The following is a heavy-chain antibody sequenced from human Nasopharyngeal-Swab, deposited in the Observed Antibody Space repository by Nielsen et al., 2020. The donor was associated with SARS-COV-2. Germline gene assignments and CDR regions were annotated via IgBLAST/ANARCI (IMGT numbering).Heavy chain of an antibody. CDR2: VVYSGRT. V-gene: IGHV4-61*01. J-gene: IGHJ4*02. CDR1: CGSVSSDIYS. CDR3: ARTTTTTPFDS. Sequence: GSLRLSCTVSCGSVSSDIYSWSWIRQPPGKGLEWIGYVVYSGRTNYNPSLKSRVTISVDTSKDQFSLKLNSVTAADTAMYFCARTTTTTPFDSWGQGTLVAVSS. D-gene: IGHD1-1*01.